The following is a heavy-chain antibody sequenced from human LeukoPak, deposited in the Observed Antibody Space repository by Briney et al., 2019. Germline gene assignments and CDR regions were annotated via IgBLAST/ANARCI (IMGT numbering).Heavy chain of an antibody. CDR3: ARAPRPSRVVVPAASGPPDC. Sequence: ASVKVSCKASGYNFTSYGISWVRQAPGQGLEWMGWISAYNGNTNYAQKLQGSVTMTTDTSTSTAYMELRSLRSDDTAVYYCARAPRPSRVVVPAASGPPDCWGQGTLVTVS. V-gene: IGHV1-18*01. CDR1: GYNFTSYG. D-gene: IGHD2-2*01. CDR2: ISAYNGNT. J-gene: IGHJ4*02.